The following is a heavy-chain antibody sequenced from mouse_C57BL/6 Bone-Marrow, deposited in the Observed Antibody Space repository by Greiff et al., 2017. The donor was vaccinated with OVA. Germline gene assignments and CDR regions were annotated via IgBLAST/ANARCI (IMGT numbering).Heavy chain of an antibody. CDR2: INPSSGST. CDR3: ARWYNAMDY. V-gene: IGHV1-7*01. Sequence: QVQLQQSGAELAKPGASVKLSCKASGYTFTSYWMHWVKQRPGQGLEWIGYINPSSGSTKYTQTIKDKATLTADKSSSTAYMQLSSLTYEDAAVYYCARWYNAMDYWGQGTSVTVSS. CDR1: GYTFTSYW. J-gene: IGHJ4*01.